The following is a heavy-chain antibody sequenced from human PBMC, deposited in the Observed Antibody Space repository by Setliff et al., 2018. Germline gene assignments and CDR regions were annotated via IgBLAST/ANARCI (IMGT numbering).Heavy chain of an antibody. CDR1: GYTFTGYY. D-gene: IGHD6-13*01. V-gene: IGHV1-2*04. CDR2: INPNSGGT. CDR3: AREGMGHLYRYSSSWYLSY. Sequence: ASVKVSCKASGYTFTGYYMHWVRQAPGQGLEWMGWINPNSGGTNYAQKFQGWVTMIRDTSISTAYMELSRLRSDDTAVYYCAREGMGHLYRYSSSWYLSYWGQGTLVTVSS. J-gene: IGHJ4*02.